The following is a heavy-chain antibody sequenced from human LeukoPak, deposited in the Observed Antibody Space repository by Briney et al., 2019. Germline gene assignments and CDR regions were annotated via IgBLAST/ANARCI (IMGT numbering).Heavy chain of an antibody. CDR2: INPNSGGT. CDR3: ARGIAARPTPYYFYYCYYMDV. D-gene: IGHD6-13*01. J-gene: IGHJ6*03. Sequence: ASVKVSCKASGYTFTGYYMHWVRQAPGQGLEWMGWINPNSGGTNYAQKFQGRVTMTRDTSISTAYMELSRLRSDDTAVYYCARGIAARPTPYYFYYCYYMDVWGKGTTVTVSS. CDR1: GYTFTGYY. V-gene: IGHV1-2*02.